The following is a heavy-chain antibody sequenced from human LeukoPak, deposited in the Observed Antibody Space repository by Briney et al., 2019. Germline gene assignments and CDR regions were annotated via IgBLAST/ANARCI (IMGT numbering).Heavy chain of an antibody. Sequence: GGSLRLSCAASGFTFSSYGMHWVRQAPGKGLEWVAFIRYDGSNKYYADSVKGRFTISRDNSKNTLYLQMNSLRAEDTAVYYCAKGGITMVRGTYYYYYMDVWGKGTTVTISS. CDR2: IRYDGSNK. CDR3: AKGGITMVRGTYYYYYMDV. J-gene: IGHJ6*03. CDR1: GFTFSSYG. V-gene: IGHV3-30*02. D-gene: IGHD3-10*01.